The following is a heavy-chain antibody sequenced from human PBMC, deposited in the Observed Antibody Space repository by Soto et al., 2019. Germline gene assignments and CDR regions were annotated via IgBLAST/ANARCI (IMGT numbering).Heavy chain of an antibody. CDR3: ARGSKLIVVVPPLDY. CDR2: ISYDGSNK. D-gene: IGHD3-22*01. V-gene: IGHV3-30-3*01. CDR1: GFTFSSYA. Sequence: PGGSLRLSCAASGFTFSSYAMHWVRQAPGKGLEWVAVISYDGSNKYYADSVRGRFTISRDNSKNTLYLQMNSLRAEDTAVYYGARGSKLIVVVPPLDYWGQGTLVTVSS. J-gene: IGHJ4*02.